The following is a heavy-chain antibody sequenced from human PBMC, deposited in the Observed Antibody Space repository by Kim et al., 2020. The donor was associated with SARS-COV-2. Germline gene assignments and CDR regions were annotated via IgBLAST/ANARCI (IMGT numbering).Heavy chain of an antibody. J-gene: IGHJ5*02. Sequence: SETLSLTCTVSGGSISSSSYYWGWIRKPPGKGLEWIGSIYYSGSTYYNPSLKSRVTISVDTSKNQFSLKLSSVTAADTAVYYCARQPLRGIVVVVAARNWFDPWGQGTLVTVSS. V-gene: IGHV4-39*01. CDR1: GGSISSSSYY. CDR3: ARQPLRGIVVVVAARNWFDP. D-gene: IGHD2-15*01. CDR2: IYYSGST.